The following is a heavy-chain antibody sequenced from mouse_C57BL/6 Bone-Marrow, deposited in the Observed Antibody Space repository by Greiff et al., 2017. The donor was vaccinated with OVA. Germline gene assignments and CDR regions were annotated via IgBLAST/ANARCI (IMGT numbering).Heavy chain of an antibody. V-gene: IGHV2-2*01. CDR3: ARGTTVVATYYYAMDY. CDR2: IWSGGST. CDR1: GFSLTSYG. Sequence: QVQLQQSGPGLVQPSQSLSITCTVSGFSLTSYGVHWVRQSPGKGLEWLGVIWSGGSTDYNAAFISRLSISKDNSKSQVFFKMNSLQADDTAIYXCARGTTVVATYYYAMDYWGQGTSVTVSS. J-gene: IGHJ4*01. D-gene: IGHD1-1*01.